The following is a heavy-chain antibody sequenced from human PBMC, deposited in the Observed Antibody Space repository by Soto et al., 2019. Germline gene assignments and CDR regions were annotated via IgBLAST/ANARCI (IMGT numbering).Heavy chain of an antibody. J-gene: IGHJ5*02. CDR2: ISSSSSYT. CDR1: GFTFSDYY. V-gene: IGHV3-11*06. CDR3: ARDFEQYQLLQYNWFDP. D-gene: IGHD2-2*01. Sequence: GGSLRLSCAASGFTFSDYYMSWIRQAPGKGLEWVSYISSSSSYTNYADSVKGRFTISRDNAKNSLYLQMNSLRAEDTAVYYCARDFEQYQLLQYNWFDPWGQGTLVTVLL.